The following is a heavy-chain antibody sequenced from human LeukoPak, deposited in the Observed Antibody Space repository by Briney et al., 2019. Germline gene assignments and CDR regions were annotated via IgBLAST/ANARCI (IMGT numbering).Heavy chain of an antibody. V-gene: IGHV6-1*01. CDR2: TYYRSTWYI. CDR3: ARRLTQYDCFDP. D-gene: IGHD2-2*01. J-gene: IGHJ5*02. Sequence: SQTLSLTCAISGDSVSSNSVTWNWIRQSPSRGLEWLGRTYYRSTWYIDYAVSVRGRITVNSDTSKNQFSLHLNSVTPEDTAVYYCARRLTQYDCFDPWGQGILVTVSS. CDR1: GDSVSSNSVT.